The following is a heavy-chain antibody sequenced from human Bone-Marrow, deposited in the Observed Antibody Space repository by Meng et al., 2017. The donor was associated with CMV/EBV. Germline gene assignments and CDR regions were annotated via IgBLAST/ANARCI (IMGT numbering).Heavy chain of an antibody. J-gene: IGHJ4*02. CDR1: GDSFTDRNYY. D-gene: IGHD3-10*01. V-gene: IGHV4-39*07. Sequence: GSLRLSCIVSGDSFTDRNYYWGWIRQPPGKGLEWIGEINHSENTNHNPSLKSRATLSVDTSKNQFSLQLSSVTAADTAMYYCARGRGRLDYWGQGTRVTVSS. CDR2: INHSENT. CDR3: ARGRGRLDY.